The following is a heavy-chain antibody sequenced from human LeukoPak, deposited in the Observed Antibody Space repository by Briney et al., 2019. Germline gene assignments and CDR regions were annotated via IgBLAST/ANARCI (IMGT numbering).Heavy chain of an antibody. J-gene: IGHJ4*02. CDR3: AGSSTIFGVVILDY. CDR1: GGTFSSYA. Sequence: SVKVSCKASGGTFSSYAISWVRQAPGQGLEWMGGIIPIFGTANYAQKFQGRVTITADESTSTAYMELSSLRSEDTAVYYCAGSSTIFGVVILDYWGQGTLVTVSS. D-gene: IGHD3-3*01. CDR2: IIPIFGTA. V-gene: IGHV1-69*13.